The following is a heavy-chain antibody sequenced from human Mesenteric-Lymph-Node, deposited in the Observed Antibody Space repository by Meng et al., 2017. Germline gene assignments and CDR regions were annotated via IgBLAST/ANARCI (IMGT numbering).Heavy chain of an antibody. CDR3: TRDSSGYYDAFDI. D-gene: IGHD3-22*01. CDR2: ISGSGGST. CDR1: GSSFTGYA. Sequence: GESLKTSCATSGSSFTGYAMTWVRQAPGKGLEWVSTISGSGGSTFYADSEKGRFTISRDNSKSTLYLQMNSLKTEDTAVYHCTRDSSGYYDAFDIWGQGTMVTVSS. J-gene: IGHJ3*02. V-gene: IGHV3-23*01.